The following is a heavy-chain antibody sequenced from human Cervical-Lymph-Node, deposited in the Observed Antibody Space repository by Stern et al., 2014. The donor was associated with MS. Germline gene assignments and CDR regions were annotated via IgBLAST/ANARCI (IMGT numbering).Heavy chain of an antibody. D-gene: IGHD1-26*01. CDR1: GFTFSSYG. V-gene: IGHV3-33*01. CDR2: IWYDGSNK. J-gene: IGHJ6*02. Sequence: VQLVESGGGVVQPGRSLRLSCAASGFTFSSYGMHWFRQAPGKGLEWVAVIWYDGSNKYYADSVKGRFTISRDNSKNTLYLQMNSLRAEDTAVYYCARDCKLRYYYYGMDVWGQGTTVTVSS. CDR3: ARDCKLRYYYYGMDV.